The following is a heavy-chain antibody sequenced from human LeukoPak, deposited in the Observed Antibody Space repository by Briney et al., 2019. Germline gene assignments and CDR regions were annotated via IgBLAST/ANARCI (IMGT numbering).Heavy chain of an antibody. CDR2: IYYSGST. CDR3: ASLGDGYDPYFDY. J-gene: IGHJ4*02. Sequence: PSETLSLTCTVSGGSISSYYWSWIRQPPGKGLEWIGYIYYSGSTNYNPSLKSRVTISVDTSKNQFSLKLSSVTAADTAVYYCASLGDGYDPYFDYWGQGTLVTVSS. V-gene: IGHV4-59*08. D-gene: IGHD5-12*01. CDR1: GGSISSYY.